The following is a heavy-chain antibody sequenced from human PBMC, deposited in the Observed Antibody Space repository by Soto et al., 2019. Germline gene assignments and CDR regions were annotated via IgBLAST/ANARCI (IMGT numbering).Heavy chain of an antibody. CDR2: IYIYDSGST. CDR3: ARHGNGGNSDFDY. Sequence: SETLSLTCTASGGSISSYYWSWIRQPPGKGLEWIGYIYIYDSGSTNYNPSLKSRVTISVDMSENQSSLKLSSVTAADTAVYYCARHGNGGNSDFDYWGQGTLVTVSS. J-gene: IGHJ4*02. CDR1: GGSISSYY. V-gene: IGHV4-59*08. D-gene: IGHD2-21*01.